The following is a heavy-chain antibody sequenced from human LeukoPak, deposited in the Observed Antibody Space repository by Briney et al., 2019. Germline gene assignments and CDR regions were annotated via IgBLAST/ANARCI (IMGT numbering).Heavy chain of an antibody. V-gene: IGHV3-30*18. D-gene: IGHD6-13*01. CDR2: ISYDGSNK. CDR1: GFTFSSYG. J-gene: IGHJ6*02. CDR3: AKQTIAAAGPAYYYGMDV. Sequence: GGSLRLSCAASGFTFSSYGMHWVRQAPGKGRGWVAVISYDGSNKYYADSVKGRFTISRDNSKNTLYLQMNSLRAEDTAVYYCAKQTIAAAGPAYYYGMDVWGQGTTVTVSS.